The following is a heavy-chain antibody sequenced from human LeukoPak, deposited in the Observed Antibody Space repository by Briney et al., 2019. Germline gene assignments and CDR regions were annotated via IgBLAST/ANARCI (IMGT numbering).Heavy chain of an antibody. CDR1: GGSISSYY. Sequence: PAETLSLTCTVSGGSISSYYWSWIRQPPGKGLEWIGYNNYSGSTNYNPSLKSRVTISVDTSKNQFSLKLSSVTAADTAVYYCASGAVTTHDYWGQGTLVTVSS. J-gene: IGHJ4*02. CDR3: ASGAVTTHDY. D-gene: IGHD1/OR15-1a*01. CDR2: NNYSGST. V-gene: IGHV4-59*08.